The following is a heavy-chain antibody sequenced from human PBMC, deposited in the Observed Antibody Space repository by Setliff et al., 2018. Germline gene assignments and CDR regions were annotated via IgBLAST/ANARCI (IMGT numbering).Heavy chain of an antibody. D-gene: IGHD4-17*01. J-gene: IGHJ4*02. CDR3: ARELGLRAPFDF. V-gene: IGHV4-59*01. CDR1: GDSISDYH. Sequence: SETLSLTCRVSGDSISDYHWSWIRQPPGQGLEWVGYIYSSGRTNYNPSLKSRVSLSLDTSKNQFSLDLSSVTPADTAVYYCARELGLRAPFDFWGQGILVTVSS. CDR2: IYSSGRT.